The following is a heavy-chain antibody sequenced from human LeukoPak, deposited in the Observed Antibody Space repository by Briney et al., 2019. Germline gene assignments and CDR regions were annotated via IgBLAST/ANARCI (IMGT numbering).Heavy chain of an antibody. Sequence: GGSLRLSCAASGFTFSSYAMSWVRQAPGKGLEWVSAISGSGGSTYYADSVKGRFTISRDSSKNTLYLQMNSLRAEDTAVYYCAKDLIAADLDYYYGMDVWGQGTTVTVSS. CDR3: AKDLIAADLDYYYGMDV. J-gene: IGHJ6*02. D-gene: IGHD6-13*01. CDR2: ISGSGGST. CDR1: GFTFSSYA. V-gene: IGHV3-23*01.